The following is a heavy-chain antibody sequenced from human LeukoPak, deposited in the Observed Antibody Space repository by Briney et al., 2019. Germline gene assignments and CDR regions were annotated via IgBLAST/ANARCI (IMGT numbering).Heavy chain of an antibody. V-gene: IGHV3-21*04. Sequence: KPGGSLRLSCAASGFTFSSYSMNWVRQAPGKGLEWVSSISSSSSYIYYADSVKGRFTISRDNAKNSLYLQMNSLRAEDTALYYCAKGAVAGHLYYYYYGMDVWGQGTTVTVSS. CDR1: GFTFSSYS. CDR2: ISSSSSYI. CDR3: AKGAVAGHLYYYYYGMDV. D-gene: IGHD6-19*01. J-gene: IGHJ6*02.